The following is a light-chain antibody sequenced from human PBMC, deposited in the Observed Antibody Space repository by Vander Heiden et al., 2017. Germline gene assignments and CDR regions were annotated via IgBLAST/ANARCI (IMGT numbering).Light chain of an antibody. V-gene: IGLV2-14*01. CDR2: EVR. J-gene: IGLJ1*01. Sequence: QSALTQPASVSGSPGPSITISCTGPSRDVGGYNYVSWYQQHPGKAPKLMIYEVRKRPAGVANRFSGSKSGNTAALTISGVQAEDEDDYDCSAETSSSNLFGTGTKVTGL. CDR3: SAETSSSNL. CDR1: SRDVGGYNY.